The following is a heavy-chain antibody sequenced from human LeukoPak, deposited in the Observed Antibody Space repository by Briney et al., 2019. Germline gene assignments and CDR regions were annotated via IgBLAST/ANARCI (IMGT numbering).Heavy chain of an antibody. CDR2: INPNSGGT. CDR1: GYTFTGYY. CDR3: ARDPSGSTEIDY. Sequence: ASVKVSCKASGYTFTGYYMHWVRQAPGQGLEWMGWINPNSGGTNYAQKFQGRVTMTRDTSISTAYMELSRLRSDDTAVYYCARDPSGSTEIDYWGQGTLVTVSS. J-gene: IGHJ4*02. D-gene: IGHD1-26*01. V-gene: IGHV1-2*02.